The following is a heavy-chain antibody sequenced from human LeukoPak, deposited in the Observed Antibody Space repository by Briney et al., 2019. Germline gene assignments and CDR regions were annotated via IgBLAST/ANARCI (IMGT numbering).Heavy chain of an antibody. D-gene: IGHD3-16*02. J-gene: IGHJ6*03. CDR3: ARHIGGGIEDMDV. Sequence: PSETLSLTCTVSGGSIGTYYWSWIRQSPGKGLEWIGYIYVTGTRYNPYLQSRVTISVDRSRNQFFLKMSTMTAADTAVYYCARHIGGGIEDMDVWGKGTKVIVSS. V-gene: IGHV4-59*08. CDR2: IYVTGT. CDR1: GGSIGTYY.